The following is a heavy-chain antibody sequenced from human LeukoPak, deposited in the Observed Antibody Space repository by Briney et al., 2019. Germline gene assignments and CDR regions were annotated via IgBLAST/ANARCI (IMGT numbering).Heavy chain of an antibody. Sequence: GPSVRVSCKASGYTFTSYFMHWVRQAPGQGLDWMGIINPSGGSTSYAQKFQGRVTMTRDTSTSTVYMELSSLRSEDTAVYYCARDSADYGDYDYWGQGTPVTVS. J-gene: IGHJ4*02. V-gene: IGHV1-46*01. D-gene: IGHD4-17*01. CDR1: GYTFTSYF. CDR3: ARDSADYGDYDY. CDR2: INPSGGST.